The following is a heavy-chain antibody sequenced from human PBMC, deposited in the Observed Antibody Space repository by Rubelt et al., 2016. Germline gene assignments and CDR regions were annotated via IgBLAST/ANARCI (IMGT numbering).Heavy chain of an antibody. D-gene: IGHD5-12*01. CDR1: GFTVSDNY. J-gene: IGHJ4*02. Sequence: EVHLVESGGGLMQPGGSLRLSCAASGFTVSDNYMNWVRQAPGKGLEWVSVIYSGGSTHYADSVKGRFTISRGNAKNSLYLQMNSLKAEDTAVYYCAKLGSLGYVVFDYWGQGTLVTVSS. V-gene: IGHV3-53*01. CDR2: IYSGGST. CDR3: AKLGSLGYVVFDY.